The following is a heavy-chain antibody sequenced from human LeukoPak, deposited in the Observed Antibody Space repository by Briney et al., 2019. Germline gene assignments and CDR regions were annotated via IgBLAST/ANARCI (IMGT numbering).Heavy chain of an antibody. CDR2: ISGSGGST. Sequence: GGSLRLSCAASGFTFSSYAMRWVREAPGKGLEWVSAISGSGGSTYYADSVKGRFTLSRDNSNNTLYLQMNSQRAEGMAVYYCAKDDYGDYAVSDWGQGTLVTVSS. D-gene: IGHD4-17*01. CDR1: GFTFSSYA. J-gene: IGHJ4*02. V-gene: IGHV3-23*01. CDR3: AKDDYGDYAVSD.